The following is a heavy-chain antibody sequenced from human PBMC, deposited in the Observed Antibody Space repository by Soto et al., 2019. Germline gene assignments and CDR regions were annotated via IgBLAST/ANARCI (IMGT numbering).Heavy chain of an antibody. CDR2: ISSSSSYI. CDR3: ARELHVYGEEQSPIYY. V-gene: IGHV3-21*01. J-gene: IGHJ4*02. D-gene: IGHD4-17*01. Sequence: GGSLRLSCAASGFTFSSYSVNWVRQAPGKGLEWVSSISSSSSYIYYADSVKGRFTISRDNAKNSLYLQMNSLRAEDTAVYYCARELHVYGEEQSPIYYWGQGTLVTVAS. CDR1: GFTFSSYS.